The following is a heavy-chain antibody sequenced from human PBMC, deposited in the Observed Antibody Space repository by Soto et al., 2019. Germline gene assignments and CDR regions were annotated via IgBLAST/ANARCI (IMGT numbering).Heavy chain of an antibody. D-gene: IGHD6-13*01. CDR2: ISYDGSNK. J-gene: IGHJ3*02. CDR1: GFTFSSYG. V-gene: IGHV3-30*18. CDR3: AKETRGSSSWRDAFDI. Sequence: GGSLRLSCAASGFTFSSYGMHWVRQAPGKGLEWVAVISYDGSNKYYADSVKGRFTISRDNSKNTLYLQMNSLRAEDTAVYYCAKETRGSSSWRDAFDIWGQGTMVTVSS.